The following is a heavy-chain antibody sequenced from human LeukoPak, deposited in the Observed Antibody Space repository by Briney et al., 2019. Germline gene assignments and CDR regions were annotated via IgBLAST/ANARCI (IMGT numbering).Heavy chain of an antibody. V-gene: IGHV4-39*07. CDR1: GGSISSSSYY. CDR3: ARDGVGGVGQLLHWDPYFDY. J-gene: IGHJ4*02. CDR2: MYYSGST. Sequence: SETLSLTCTVSGGSISSSSYYWGWVRQPPGKGLEWVGSMYYSGSTYYSPSLKSRVTISVDRSKNQFSLKLSSVTAADTAVYYCARDGVGGVGQLLHWDPYFDYWGQGTLVTVSS. D-gene: IGHD2-2*01.